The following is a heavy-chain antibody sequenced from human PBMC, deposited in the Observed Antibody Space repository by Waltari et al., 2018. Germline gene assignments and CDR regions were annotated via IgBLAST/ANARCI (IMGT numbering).Heavy chain of an antibody. J-gene: IGHJ4*02. D-gene: IGHD3-10*01. CDR1: VSSISSGSY. Sequence: QVQLQESGPGLVKPSETLPLPCAAPVSSISSGSYWGWIRPPPGNGLGWIGSIFLGGSTYYNPSLKSRVNISVDTSKNQFSLKLSSVTAADTAVYYCARDPPFGELLLDFDYWGQGTLVTVSS. CDR3: ARDPPFGELLLDFDY. CDR2: IFLGGST. V-gene: IGHV4-38-2*02.